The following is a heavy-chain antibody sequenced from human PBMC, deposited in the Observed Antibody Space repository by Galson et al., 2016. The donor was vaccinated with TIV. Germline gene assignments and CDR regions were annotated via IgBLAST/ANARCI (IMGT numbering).Heavy chain of an antibody. CDR3: GRDPGWIRGDY. CDR2: IYHTGRA. V-gene: IGHV4-38-2*02. D-gene: IGHD2-2*03. CDR1: GYSISSGYY. Sequence: SETLSLTCAVSGYSISSGYYFGWIRQSPGKGLEWIASIYHTGRAYYNPSLNSRVTISVATSKNQFSLRLTSVTAADTAVYYCGRDPGWIRGDYWGQGILVTVSS. J-gene: IGHJ4*02.